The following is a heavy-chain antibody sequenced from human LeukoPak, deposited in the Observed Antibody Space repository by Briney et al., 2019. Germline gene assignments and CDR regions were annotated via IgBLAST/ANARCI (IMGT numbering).Heavy chain of an antibody. CDR1: GFTFSSYG. D-gene: IGHD2-2*01. Sequence: GGALRLSCAASGFTFSSYGMHWVRQARGKGLEGVAVISYDGSNKYYADCVKGRFTTSRDNSKNTLYLQMNSLRAEDTAVYYCARGSGGYCSSTSCYRYAFDIWGQGTMVSVSS. CDR2: ISYDGSNK. J-gene: IGHJ3*02. V-gene: IGHV3-30*03. CDR3: ARGSGGYCSSTSCYRYAFDI.